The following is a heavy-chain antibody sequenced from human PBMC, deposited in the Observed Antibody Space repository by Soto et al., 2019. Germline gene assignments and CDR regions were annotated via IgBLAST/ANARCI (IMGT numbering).Heavy chain of an antibody. CDR3: AKDSISRNRIYDPFDI. D-gene: IGHD3-3*02. J-gene: IGHJ3*02. V-gene: IGHV3-23*01. CDR2: ISGSSSST. Sequence: GGSLRLCCAASGFTFSSYSMNGVRQAPGKGLEWVSYISGSSSSTYYADSVKGRFTVSRDNSKNTLYLQMDSLRADDTAVYYCAKDSISRNRIYDPFDIWGQGTMVTVSS. CDR1: GFTFSSYS.